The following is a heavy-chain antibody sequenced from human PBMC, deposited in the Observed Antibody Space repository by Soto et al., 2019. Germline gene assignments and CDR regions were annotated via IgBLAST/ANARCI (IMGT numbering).Heavy chain of an antibody. CDR3: SRGVAARLENFDY. V-gene: IGHV4-39*01. CDR2: ISYSGTT. J-gene: IGHJ4*02. D-gene: IGHD6-6*01. CDR1: GASISSNNYY. Sequence: GASISSNNYYWVWIRQPPGKGLEWIGSISYSGTTYYNPSLKSRVTISVDTSKNQFSLKLSSVTAADTTVYFCSRGVAARLENFDYWGQGTLVTVSS.